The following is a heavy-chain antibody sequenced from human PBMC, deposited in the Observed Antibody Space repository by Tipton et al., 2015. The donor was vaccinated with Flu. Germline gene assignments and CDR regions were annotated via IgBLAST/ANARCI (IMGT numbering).Heavy chain of an antibody. CDR2: ISAYNGNT. D-gene: IGHD3-16*01. CDR1: GYIFTSYG. CDR3: AKRDDYVWGSYLRAFDY. V-gene: IGHV1-18*01. J-gene: IGHJ4*02. Sequence: QLVQSGAEVKKPGASVKVSCKASGYIFTSYGISWVRQAPGQGLEWMGWISAYNGNTNYAQKLQGRVTMTTDTSTSTAYMELRSLRSDDRAVFSGAKRDDYVWGSYLRAFDYRGQATLVPFS.